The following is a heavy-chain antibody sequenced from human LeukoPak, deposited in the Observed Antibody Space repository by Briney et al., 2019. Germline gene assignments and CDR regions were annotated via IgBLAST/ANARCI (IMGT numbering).Heavy chain of an antibody. CDR1: GYTFTSYD. V-gene: IGHV1-69*06. J-gene: IGHJ6*03. Sequence: ASVKVSCKASGYTFTSYDINWVRQAPGQGLEWMGGIIPIFGTANYAQKFQGRVTITADKSTSTAYMELSSLRSEDTAVYYCAKTSTGPNYYYYYYYMDVWGKGTTVTVSS. CDR3: AKTSTGPNYYYYYYYMDV. CDR2: IIPIFGTA. D-gene: IGHD1-1*01.